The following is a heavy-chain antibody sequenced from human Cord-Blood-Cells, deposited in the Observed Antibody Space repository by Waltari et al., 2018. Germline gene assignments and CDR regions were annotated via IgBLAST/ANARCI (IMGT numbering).Heavy chain of an antibody. D-gene: IGHD4-17*01. CDR2: ISSSGSTI. CDR1: GFTFSSYE. J-gene: IGHJ3*02. CDR3: ARLTYYGDYAFDI. Sequence: EVQLVESGGGLVQPGGSLRLSCAASGFTFSSYEMTWVRQAPGKGLEWVSYISSSGSTIYYADSVKGRFTISRDNAKDSLYLQMNSLRAEDTAVYYCARLTYYGDYAFDIWGQGTMVTVSS. V-gene: IGHV3-48*03.